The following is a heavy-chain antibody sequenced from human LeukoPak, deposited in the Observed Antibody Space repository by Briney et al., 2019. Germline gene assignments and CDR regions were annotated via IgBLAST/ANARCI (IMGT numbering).Heavy chain of an antibody. J-gene: IGHJ3*02. CDR1: GGSISSYY. CDR3: ARQSYYYDSSGYRRDAFDI. CDR2: INHSGST. V-gene: IGHV4-34*01. D-gene: IGHD3-22*01. Sequence: SETLSLTCTVSGGSISSYYWSWIRQPPGKGLEWIGEINHSGSTNYNPSLKSRVTISVDTSKNQFSLKLSSVTAADTAVYYCARQSYYYDSSGYRRDAFDIWGQGTMVTVSS.